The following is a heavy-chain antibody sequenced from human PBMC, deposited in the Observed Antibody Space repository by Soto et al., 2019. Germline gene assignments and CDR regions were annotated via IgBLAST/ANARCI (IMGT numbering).Heavy chain of an antibody. CDR1: GDSISRGGYY. CDR2: IYHSGST. Sequence: QVQLQESGPGLVKPSQTLSLSCTVSGDSISRGGYYWNWIRQHPRKGLEWIGYIYHSGSTNYNPSLMSRATISAYPSKNMLSMQLPNVTAADTAVYYSVRHGAGASGLGWFGAWGQGILVTVSS. D-gene: IGHD3-10*01. CDR3: VRHGAGASGLGWFGA. J-gene: IGHJ5*02. V-gene: IGHV4-31*03.